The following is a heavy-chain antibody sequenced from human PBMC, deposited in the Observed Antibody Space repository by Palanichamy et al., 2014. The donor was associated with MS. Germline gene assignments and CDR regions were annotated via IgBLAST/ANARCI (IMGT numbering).Heavy chain of an antibody. Sequence: GFTFSSYAMHWVRQAPGKGLEWVAVISYDGSNKYCADSVKGRFTISRDNSKNTLYLQMNSLRAEDTAVYYCARGSYDFWRTWGQGTLVTVSS. D-gene: IGHD3-3*01. J-gene: IGHJ4*02. CDR1: GFTFSSYA. V-gene: IGHV3-30*04. CDR3: ARGSYDFWRT. CDR2: ISYDGSNK.